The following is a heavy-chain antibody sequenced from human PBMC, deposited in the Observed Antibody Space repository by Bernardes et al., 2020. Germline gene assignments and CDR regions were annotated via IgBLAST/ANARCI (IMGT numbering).Heavy chain of an antibody. D-gene: IGHD2-2*01. J-gene: IGHJ3*02. CDR1: GGSIRGSNYF. Sequence: SETLSLTCTVSGGSIRGSNYFWGWIRQPPGKGLEWIGTINYSGSTYYSPSLKSRVTISVHTSRSQFSLTLKSVTAADTAVYYCARRDCRSTTCYPPGDAFDIWGQGTMVTVS. CDR2: INYSGST. V-gene: IGHV4-39*01. CDR3: ARRDCRSTTCYPPGDAFDI.